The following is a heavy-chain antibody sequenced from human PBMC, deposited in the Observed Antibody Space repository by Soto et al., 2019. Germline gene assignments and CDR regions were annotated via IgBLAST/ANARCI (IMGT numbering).Heavy chain of an antibody. CDR2: IYYDGSNK. J-gene: IGHJ6*02. CDR3: ARRAAAAPGYGMDV. Sequence: QVQLVESGGGVVQPGRSLRLSCAASGFTFSNHAMHWVRQAPGKGLEWVAFIYYDGSNKYYADSVKGRFTISRDNSKNTLYQELNSLRAEDTAVYYCARRAAAAPGYGMDVWGQGTMVTVSS. V-gene: IGHV3-30-3*01. CDR1: GFTFSNHA. D-gene: IGHD6-13*01.